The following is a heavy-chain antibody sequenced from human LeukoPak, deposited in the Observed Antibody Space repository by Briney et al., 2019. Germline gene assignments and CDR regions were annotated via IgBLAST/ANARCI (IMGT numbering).Heavy chain of an antibody. CDR2: IYYSGST. Sequence: PSGTLSLTCTVSGGSISSYYWSWIRQPPGKGLEWIGYIYYSGSTNYNPSLKSRVTISVDTSKNQFSLKLSSVTAADTAVYYCARQIMTTVTTDWFDPWGQGTLVTVSS. CDR1: GGSISSYY. V-gene: IGHV4-59*01. J-gene: IGHJ5*02. CDR3: ARQIMTTVTTDWFDP. D-gene: IGHD4-17*01.